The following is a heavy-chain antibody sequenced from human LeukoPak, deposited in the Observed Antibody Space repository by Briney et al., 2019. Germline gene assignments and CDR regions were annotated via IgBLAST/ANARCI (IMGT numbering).Heavy chain of an antibody. CDR2: ISGTSTYI. CDR3: ARDLDSYYDSSGYFDY. Sequence: GGSLRLSCAASGFTLSNYNMNWVRQAPGKGLEWVSSISGTSTYIYYADSVKGRFTISRDNAKNSLSLQMNSLRAEDTAVYYCARDLDSYYDSSGYFDYWGQGTLVTVSS. J-gene: IGHJ4*02. CDR1: GFTLSNYN. V-gene: IGHV3-21*06. D-gene: IGHD3-22*01.